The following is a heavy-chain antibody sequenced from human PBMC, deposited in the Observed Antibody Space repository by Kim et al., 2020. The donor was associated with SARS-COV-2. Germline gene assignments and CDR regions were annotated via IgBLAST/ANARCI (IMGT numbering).Heavy chain of an antibody. CDR3: ARAYYGSGSYYGVDY. V-gene: IGHV3-74*01. J-gene: IGHJ4*02. CDR1: GFTFSSYW. Sequence: GGSLRLSCAASGFTFSSYWMHWVRQAPGKGLVWVSRINSDGSSTSYADSVKGRFTISRDNAKNTLYLQMNSLRAEDTAVYYCARAYYGSGSYYGVDYWGQGTLVPVPS. D-gene: IGHD3-10*01. CDR2: INSDGSST.